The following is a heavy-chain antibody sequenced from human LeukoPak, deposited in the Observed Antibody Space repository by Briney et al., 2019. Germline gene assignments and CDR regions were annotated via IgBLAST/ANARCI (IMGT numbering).Heavy chain of an antibody. CDR1: GFTFTTYA. V-gene: IGHV3-21*01. CDR3: ARASEFDY. Sequence: GGSLRLSCAASGFTFTTYAMTWVRQAPGKGLEWVSSISGNSYHIFYADSVKGRFTISRDNDKNSLYLQMNSLRAEDTAVYYCARASEFDYWGQGTLVTVSS. J-gene: IGHJ4*02. CDR2: ISGNSYHI.